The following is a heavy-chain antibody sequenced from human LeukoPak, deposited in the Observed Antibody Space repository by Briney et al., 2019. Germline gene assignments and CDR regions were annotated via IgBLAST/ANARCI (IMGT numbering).Heavy chain of an antibody. CDR2: ISGSGGRT. J-gene: IGHJ4*02. CDR3: ARPYSGSYGSYYFVY. Sequence: GGSLRLSCAASGFTFSSHAMGWVRQAPGKGLEWVSAISGSGGRTNYADSVKGRFTISRDNSKNTLYLQMNSLRAEDTAIYYCARPYSGSYGSYYFVYWGQGTLVTVSS. D-gene: IGHD1-26*01. CDR1: GFTFSSHA. V-gene: IGHV3-23*01.